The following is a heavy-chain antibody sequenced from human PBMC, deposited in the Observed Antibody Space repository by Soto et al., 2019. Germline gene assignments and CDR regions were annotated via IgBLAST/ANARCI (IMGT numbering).Heavy chain of an antibody. CDR1: GGSISSSSYY. CDR2: IYYSGST. CDR3: ARHRACNWLDL. V-gene: IGHV4-39*01. J-gene: IGHJ5*02. Sequence: XTLSLTCIVSGGSISSSSYYWGWIRQPPGKGLEWIWSIYYSGSTYYNPSLKSRFTISVDTSKNQFSLKLSSFTSSYTAVFFCARHRACNWLDLWGQGTLGPVSS.